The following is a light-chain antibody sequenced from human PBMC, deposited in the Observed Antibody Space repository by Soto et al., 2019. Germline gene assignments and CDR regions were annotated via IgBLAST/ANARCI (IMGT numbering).Light chain of an antibody. CDR1: SSNIGSNT. V-gene: IGLV1-44*01. CDR2: SNN. CDR3: AAWDDSLNGRE. Sequence: QSVLTQPPSASGTPGQRVTISCSGSSSNIGSNTVNWYQQLPGTAPKLLIYSNNQRPSGVPDRFSGSKSGTSASLAISGLQSEDEADYYCAAWDDSLNGREFGGGTNLTVL. J-gene: IGLJ2*01.